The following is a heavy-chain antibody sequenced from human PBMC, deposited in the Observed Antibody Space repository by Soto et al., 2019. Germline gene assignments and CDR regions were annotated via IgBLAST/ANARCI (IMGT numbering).Heavy chain of an antibody. CDR1: AFTFSSNA. CDR3: AKQRAGFGSGSDTYYFDY. V-gene: IGHV3-23*01. Sequence: EMQLLESGGGLVQPGGSMRISCIGSAFTFSSNAMSWVRQAPGKGLEWVSAISGSGGTTYYADSVKGRFAVSRDNSNNTLYLQMNSLRAEDTAVYYCAKQRAGFGSGSDTYYFDYWGQGTLVTVSS. J-gene: IGHJ4*02. CDR2: ISGSGGTT. D-gene: IGHD3-10*01.